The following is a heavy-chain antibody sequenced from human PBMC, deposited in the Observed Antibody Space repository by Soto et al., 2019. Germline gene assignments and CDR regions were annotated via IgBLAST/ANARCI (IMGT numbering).Heavy chain of an antibody. CDR3: ARPKGIAPAIWYFDL. J-gene: IGHJ2*01. CDR2: VYHSEKT. V-gene: IGHV4-59*08. D-gene: IGHD6-13*01. Sequence: QVQLQESGPGLVKPSETLSLTCTVSGDYITSHYWSWIRQPPGKGLEWIGYVYHSEKTASNPSLKSRVTISTDTSKNQISLSLTSVTAADTAVYYCARPKGIAPAIWYFDLWGRGTLVTVSS. CDR1: GDYITSHY.